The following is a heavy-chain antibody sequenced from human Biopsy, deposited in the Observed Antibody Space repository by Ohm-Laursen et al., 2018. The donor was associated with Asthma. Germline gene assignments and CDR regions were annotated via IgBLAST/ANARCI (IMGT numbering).Heavy chain of an antibody. V-gene: IGHV1-24*01. Sequence: ASVKVSCKISGYSLTDLSMRWVRQAPGQGLEWMGGHDHEEGGTVNARRFQGRVTMTEDTSTDTAYMELSSLSSDDTAVYYCAPDFPKDYVRYNFQFWGQGTLVTVSS. J-gene: IGHJ4*02. CDR3: APDFPKDYVRYNFQF. CDR1: GYSLTDLS. D-gene: IGHD4-17*01. CDR2: HDHEEGGT.